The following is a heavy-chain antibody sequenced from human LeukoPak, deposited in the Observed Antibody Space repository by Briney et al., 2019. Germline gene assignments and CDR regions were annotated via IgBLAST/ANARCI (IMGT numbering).Heavy chain of an antibody. CDR3: ARDISGGEDY. Sequence: ASVKVSRKASGYTFNSYSITWFRQAPGQGLEWMGWIGGYNGDTLYPQKFQGRVTVTTDTSSSTAYMELRSLRSDDTAVYYCARDISGGEDYWGQGTLVTVSS. D-gene: IGHD3-16*01. V-gene: IGHV1-18*01. CDR1: GYTFNSYS. J-gene: IGHJ4*02. CDR2: IGGYNGDT.